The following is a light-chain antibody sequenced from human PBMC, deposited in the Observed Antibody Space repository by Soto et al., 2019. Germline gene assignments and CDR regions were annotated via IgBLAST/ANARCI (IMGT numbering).Light chain of an antibody. CDR2: AAS. Sequence: DIQLTQSPSFLSASVGDRVTITCRASQGISSYLAWYQQKPGKAPKLLIYAASRLQSGVPSRCSGSGAEADFPLTISRLQPEVFATYSCQQSYSTTLTVGQGTKVDIK. CDR3: QQSYSTTLT. CDR1: QGISSY. V-gene: IGKV1-39*01. J-gene: IGKJ1*01.